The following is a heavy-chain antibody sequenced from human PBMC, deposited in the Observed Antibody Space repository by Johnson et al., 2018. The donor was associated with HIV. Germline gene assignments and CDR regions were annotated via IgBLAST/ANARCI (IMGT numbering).Heavy chain of an antibody. J-gene: IGHJ3*02. D-gene: IGHD1-20*01. CDR1: GFSFSSYA. Sequence: QVQLVESGGGVVQPGRSLGLSCAASGFSFSSYAMHWVRQAPGKGLEWVASLSYDGSTKDYADSVKGRFTISRDISKNLLYLQMNSLRTEDTAVYYCARAPYNWNAGLFGAFDMWGRGTKVTVSS. CDR3: ARAPYNWNAGLFGAFDM. V-gene: IGHV3-30*04. CDR2: LSYDGSTK.